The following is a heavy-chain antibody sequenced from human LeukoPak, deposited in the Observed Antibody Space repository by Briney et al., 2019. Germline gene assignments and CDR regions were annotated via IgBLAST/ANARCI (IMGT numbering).Heavy chain of an antibody. Sequence: PSETLSLTCAVYGGSFSGYYWSWIRQPPGKGLEWIGKINHSGSTNYNPSLKSRVTMSVDTSKNQFSLQLNSVTAADTAAYYCAREQESQQYGDSWSFDYWGHGTLVTVSS. CDR2: INHSGST. J-gene: IGHJ4*01. V-gene: IGHV4-34*01. D-gene: IGHD6-13*01. CDR1: GGSFSGYY. CDR3: AREQESQQYGDSWSFDY.